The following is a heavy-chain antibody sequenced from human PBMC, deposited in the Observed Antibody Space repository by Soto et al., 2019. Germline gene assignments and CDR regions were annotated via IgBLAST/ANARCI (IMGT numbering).Heavy chain of an antibody. CDR1: AYA. J-gene: IGHJ5*02. CDR2: ISAGGDKT. V-gene: IGHV3-23*01. CDR3: ARGRWNDPYNWFDP. Sequence: GGSLSLSCAASAYAMSWVRQAPGKGLEWVSTISAGGDKTFYADSVKGRFTISRDNSKNTLFLQMNSLRVEDTAVYYCARGRWNDPYNWFDPWGQGTLVTVSS. D-gene: IGHD1-1*01.